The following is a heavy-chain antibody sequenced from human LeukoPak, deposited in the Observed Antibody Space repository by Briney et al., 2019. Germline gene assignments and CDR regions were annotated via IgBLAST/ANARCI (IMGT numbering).Heavy chain of an antibody. CDR2: IIPIFGTA. CDR3: ARVLGYCTNGVCAAFDY. CDR1: GGTFSSYA. J-gene: IGHJ4*02. Sequence: SVKVSCKASGGTFSSYAISWVRQAPGQGLEWMGGIIPIFGTANYAQKFQGRVTITADKSTSTAYMELSSLRSEDTAVYYCARVLGYCTNGVCAAFDYWGQGTLVTVSS. D-gene: IGHD2-8*01. V-gene: IGHV1-69*06.